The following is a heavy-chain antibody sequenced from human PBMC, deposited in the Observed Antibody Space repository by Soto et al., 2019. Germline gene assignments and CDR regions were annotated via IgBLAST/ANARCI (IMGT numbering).Heavy chain of an antibody. CDR3: ARVYDYYDSSGPQGDAFDI. Sequence: GASVKVSCKASGYTFTGYYMHWVRQAPGQGLEWMGIINPSGGSTSYAQKFQGRVTMTRDTSTSTVYMELSSLRSEDTAVYYCARVYDYYDSSGPQGDAFDIWGQGTMVTGSS. J-gene: IGHJ3*02. CDR1: GYTFTGYY. D-gene: IGHD3-22*01. V-gene: IGHV1-46*01. CDR2: INPSGGST.